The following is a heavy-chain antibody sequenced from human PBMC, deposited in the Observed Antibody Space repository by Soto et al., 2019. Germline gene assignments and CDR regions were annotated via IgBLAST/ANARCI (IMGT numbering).Heavy chain of an antibody. V-gene: IGHV1-18*01. CDR2: ISAYNGNT. D-gene: IGHD6-13*01. CDR1: GYTFTSSG. CDR3: ARDIEQQLVPWFDP. J-gene: IGHJ5*02. Sequence: ASVKVSCKASGYTFTSSGISWVRQAPGQGLEWMGWISAYNGNTNYAQKLQGRVTMTTDTSTSTAYMELRSLRSDDTAVYYCARDIEQQLVPWFDPWGQGTLVTVSS.